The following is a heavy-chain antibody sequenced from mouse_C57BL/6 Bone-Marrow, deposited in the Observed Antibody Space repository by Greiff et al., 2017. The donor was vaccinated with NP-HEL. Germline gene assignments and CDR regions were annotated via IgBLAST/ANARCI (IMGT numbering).Heavy chain of an antibody. CDR1: GYTFTSYW. J-gene: IGHJ4*01. CDR2: IYPGSGST. CDR3: AREGVPPDY. Sequence: VKLMEPGAELVKPGASVKMSCKASGYTFTSYWITWVKQRPGQGLEWIGDIYPGSGSTNYNEKFKSKATLTVDTSSSTAYMQLSSLTSEDSAVYYCAREGVPPDYWGQGTSVTVSS. D-gene: IGHD2-14*01. V-gene: IGHV1-55*01.